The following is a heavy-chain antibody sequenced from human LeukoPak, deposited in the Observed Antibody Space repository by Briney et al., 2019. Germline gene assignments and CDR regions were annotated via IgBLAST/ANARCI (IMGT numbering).Heavy chain of an antibody. Sequence: ASVKVSCKASGGTFSSYAISWVRQAPGQGLEWMGGIIPIFGTANYAQKFQGRVTITADESTSTAYMELSSLRSEDTAVYYCAGGPRYYYYYGMDVWGQGTTVTVSS. J-gene: IGHJ6*02. V-gene: IGHV1-69*01. CDR3: AGGPRYYYYYGMDV. CDR1: GGTFSSYA. CDR2: IIPIFGTA.